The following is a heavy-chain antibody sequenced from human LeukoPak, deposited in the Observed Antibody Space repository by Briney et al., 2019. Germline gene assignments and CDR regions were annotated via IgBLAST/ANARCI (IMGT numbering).Heavy chain of an antibody. CDR1: GFSFRSYS. CDR3: ARDRLEGGETFDS. Sequence: GGSLRLSCAASGFSFRSYSMDWVRQAPGKGLEWVSSITGSSSYISYADSVKGRFTISRDNAENSLFLQMNSLRPGDTAVYFCARDRLEGGETFDSWGQGTLVTVSS. J-gene: IGHJ4*02. D-gene: IGHD1-1*01. V-gene: IGHV3-21*01. CDR2: ITGSSSYI.